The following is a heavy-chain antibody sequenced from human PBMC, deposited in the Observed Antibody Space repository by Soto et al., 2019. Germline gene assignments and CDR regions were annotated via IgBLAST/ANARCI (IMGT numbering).Heavy chain of an antibody. V-gene: IGHV4-30-4*01. J-gene: IGHJ4*02. CDR1: GASVTSGDYY. CDR3: ARGGLHDLWSGLFD. CDR2: MHDSGTT. Sequence: KPSETLSLTCSVSGASVTSGDYYWNWIRQTPGTGLEWLGYMHDSGTTSYNPSLKSRVTISRDASKNQFSLKLTSVSAADTAVYFCARGGLHDLWSGLFDWGQGIRVTVSS. D-gene: IGHD3-3*01.